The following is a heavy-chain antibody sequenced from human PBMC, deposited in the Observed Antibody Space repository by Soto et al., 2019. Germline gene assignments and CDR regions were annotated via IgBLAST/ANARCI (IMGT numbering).Heavy chain of an antibody. D-gene: IGHD5-18*01. J-gene: IGHJ6*02. V-gene: IGHV3-33*01. CDR1: GFTFSSYG. Sequence: GGSLRLSCAASGFTFSSYGMHWVRQAPGKGLEWVAVIWYDGSNKYYADSVKGRFTISRDNSKNTLYLQMNSLRAEDTAVYYCARSDTAMICMDVWGQGTTVTVSS. CDR3: ARSDTAMICMDV. CDR2: IWYDGSNK.